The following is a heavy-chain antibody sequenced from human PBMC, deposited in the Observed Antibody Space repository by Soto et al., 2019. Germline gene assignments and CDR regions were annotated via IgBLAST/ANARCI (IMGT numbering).Heavy chain of an antibody. D-gene: IGHD6-13*01. J-gene: IGHJ6*02. CDR3: ANSHRIAAAGGPGGMDV. Sequence: GGSLRLSCAASGFTFSSYAMSWVRQAPGKGLEWVSAISGSGGSTYYADSVKGRFTISRDNSKNTLYLQMNSLRAEDTAVYYCANSHRIAAAGGPGGMDVWGQGTTVTVSS. CDR1: GFTFSSYA. V-gene: IGHV3-23*01. CDR2: ISGSGGST.